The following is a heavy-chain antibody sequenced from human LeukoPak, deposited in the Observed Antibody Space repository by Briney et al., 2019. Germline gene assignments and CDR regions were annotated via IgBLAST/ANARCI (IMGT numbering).Heavy chain of an antibody. Sequence: SETLSLTCTVSGGSISSGSYYWSWIRQPAGKGLEWIGRIYTSGSTNYNPSLKSRVTISVDTSKNQFSLNINFVTAADTAVYYCARDVPGGRNDYWGQGTLVTVSS. J-gene: IGHJ4*02. CDR3: ARDVPGGRNDY. CDR2: IYTSGST. CDR1: GGSISSGSYY. D-gene: IGHD3-16*01. V-gene: IGHV4-61*02.